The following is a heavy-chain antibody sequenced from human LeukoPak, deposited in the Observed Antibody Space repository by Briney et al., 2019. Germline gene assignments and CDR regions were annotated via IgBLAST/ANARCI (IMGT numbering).Heavy chain of an antibody. J-gene: IGHJ5*02. Sequence: SGTLSLTCAVYGGSFSGYYWSWIRQPPGKGLEWIGYIYYTGSTKYNPSLKSRVTISVDTSKNQLSLKLSSVTAADTAVYYCARGLGCTGGDCYYNWFDPWGQGALVTVSS. CDR1: GGSFSGYY. CDR3: ARGLGCTGGDCYYNWFDP. CDR2: IYYTGST. D-gene: IGHD2-21*02. V-gene: IGHV4-59*01.